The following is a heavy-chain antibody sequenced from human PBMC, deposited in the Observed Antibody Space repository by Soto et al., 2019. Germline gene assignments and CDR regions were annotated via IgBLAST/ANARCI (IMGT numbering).Heavy chain of an antibody. V-gene: IGHV1-8*01. J-gene: IGHJ4*02. CDR2: MNPKSGDS. CDR1: GYTFTSYD. CDR3: TRGPTGMIEY. Sequence: QVQLVQSGAEVKSPGASVKVSCNGSGYTFTSYDINRVRQATGQGFEWMGWMNPKSGDSRYIRKFKGRVTMTRDTCIRTAYMELSSLTSEDTAVYYCTRGPTGMIEYWGQGTLVTVSS.